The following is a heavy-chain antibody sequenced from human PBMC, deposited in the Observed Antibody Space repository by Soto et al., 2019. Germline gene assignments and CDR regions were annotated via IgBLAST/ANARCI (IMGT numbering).Heavy chain of an antibody. V-gene: IGHV3-66*04. D-gene: IGHD5-18*01. CDR1: GVTVSSNY. CDR3: ARHGYNYGGGYFDY. CDR2: IYSGGST. J-gene: IGHJ4*02. Sequence: EVQLVESGGGLVQPGGSLRLSCAASGVTVSSNYMSWVRQAPGKGLEWVSVIYSGGSTYYADSVKGRFTISRDNSKNTLYXQXXSXRAEDTAVYYCARHGYNYGGGYFDYWGQGTLVTVSS.